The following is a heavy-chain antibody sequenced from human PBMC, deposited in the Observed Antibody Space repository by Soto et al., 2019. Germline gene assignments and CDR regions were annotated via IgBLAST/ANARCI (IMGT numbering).Heavy chain of an antibody. J-gene: IGHJ6*02. CDR2: IYPGDSDT. Sequence: GESLKISCKGSGYSFTSYWIGWVRQMPGKGLEWMGIIYPGDSDTRYSPSFQGQVTISADKSISTAYLQWSSLKASDTAIYYCARAHTVDTAMDLYYYYYGMDVWGQGTTVTVSS. CDR3: ARAHTVDTAMDLYYYYYGMDV. V-gene: IGHV5-51*01. D-gene: IGHD5-18*01. CDR1: GYSFTSYW.